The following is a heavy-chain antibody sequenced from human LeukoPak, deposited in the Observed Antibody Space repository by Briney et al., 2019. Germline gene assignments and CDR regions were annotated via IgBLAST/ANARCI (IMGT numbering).Heavy chain of an antibody. CDR3: ARDTPLEDVVVVAAIGDY. J-gene: IGHJ4*02. D-gene: IGHD2-15*01. Sequence: ASVKVSCKASGYTFTSYGISWVRQAPGQGLEWMGWNSAYNGNTNYAQKLQGRVTMTTDTSTSTAYMELRSLRSDDTAVYYCARDTPLEDVVVVAAIGDYWGQGTLVTVSS. V-gene: IGHV1-18*01. CDR1: GYTFTSYG. CDR2: NSAYNGNT.